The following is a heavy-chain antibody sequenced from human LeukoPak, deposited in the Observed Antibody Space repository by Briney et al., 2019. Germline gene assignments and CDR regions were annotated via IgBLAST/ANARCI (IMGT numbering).Heavy chain of an antibody. CDR1: GGSISSGGYY. CDR3: ARVPGRYSSSWLSVPATFDY. J-gene: IGHJ4*02. CDR2: IYYSGCT. D-gene: IGHD6-13*01. Sequence: SQTLSLTCTVSGGSISSGGYYWSWIRQHPGKGLEWIGYIYYSGCTYYNPSLKSRVTISVDTSKDQFSLKLSSVTAADTAVYYCARVPGRYSSSWLSVPATFDYWGQGTLVTVSS. V-gene: IGHV4-31*03.